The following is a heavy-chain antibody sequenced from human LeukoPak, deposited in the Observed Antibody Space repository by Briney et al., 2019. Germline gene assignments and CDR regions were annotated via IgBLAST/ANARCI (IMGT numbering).Heavy chain of an antibody. CDR1: GGSISSSSYY. CDR3: ARSGPAAGRPDAFDI. J-gene: IGHJ3*02. D-gene: IGHD2-2*01. Sequence: SETLSLTCTVSGGSISSSSYYWGWIRQPPGKGLEWIGSIYYSGSTYYNPSLKCRVTISVDTSKNQFSLKLSSVTAADTAVYFCARSGPAAGRPDAFDIWGQGTMVTVSS. CDR2: IYYSGST. V-gene: IGHV4-39*07.